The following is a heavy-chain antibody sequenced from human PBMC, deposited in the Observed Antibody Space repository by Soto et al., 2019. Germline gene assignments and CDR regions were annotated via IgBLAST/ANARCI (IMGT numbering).Heavy chain of an antibody. J-gene: IGHJ4*02. CDR2: ISWNSGSI. CDR3: AKDRYYDSSGAFDY. V-gene: IGHV3-9*01. D-gene: IGHD3-22*01. Sequence: GGSLRLSCAASGFTFDDYAMHWVRQAPGKGLEWVSGISWNSGSIGYADSVKGRFTISRDNAKNSLYLQMNSLRAEDTALYYCAKDRYYDSSGAFDYWGQGTLVTSPQ. CDR1: GFTFDDYA.